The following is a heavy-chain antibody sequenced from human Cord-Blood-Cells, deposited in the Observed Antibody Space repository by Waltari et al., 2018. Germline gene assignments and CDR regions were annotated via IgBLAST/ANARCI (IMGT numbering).Heavy chain of an antibody. CDR1: GVTFSGYD. Sequence: HVQLVESGGGVVQPGRSLRPSSAASGVTFSGYDMPWVRQAPGKGLEWVAVISYDGSNKYYADSVKGRFTISRDNSKNTLYLQMNSLRAEDTAVYYCARTVYGDYFDYWGQGTLVTVSS. CDR2: ISYDGSNK. D-gene: IGHD4-17*01. J-gene: IGHJ4*02. V-gene: IGHV3-30-3*01. CDR3: ARTVYGDYFDY.